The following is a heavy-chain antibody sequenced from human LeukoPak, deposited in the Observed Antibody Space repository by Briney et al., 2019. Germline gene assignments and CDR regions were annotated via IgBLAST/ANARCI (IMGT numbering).Heavy chain of an antibody. D-gene: IGHD6-13*01. V-gene: IGHV4-39*07. Sequence: SETLSLTCTVSGGSISSSSYYWGWNRRPPGKGLEWIGSIYYSGSTYYNPSLKSRVTISVDTSKNQFSLKLSSVTAADTAVYYCARADIHLKAAAGTGTFDPWGQGTLVTVSS. CDR3: ARADIHLKAAAGTGTFDP. CDR2: IYYSGST. CDR1: GGSISSSSYY. J-gene: IGHJ5*02.